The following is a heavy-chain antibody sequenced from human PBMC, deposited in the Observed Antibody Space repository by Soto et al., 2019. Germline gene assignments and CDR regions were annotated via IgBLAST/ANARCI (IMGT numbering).Heavy chain of an antibody. V-gene: IGHV1-18*04. D-gene: IGHD1-7*01. CDR1: GYTFTTSG. CDR2: ISAKSGNT. CDR3: TRAGASDWNYVSTSA. J-gene: IGHJ4*02. Sequence: QLVQSGAEVKKPGVSVKVSCKASGYTFTTSGFNWVRQAPGQGLEWMGWISAKSGNTNYAQKLQGRVTMTTDTATSTVYMELKRLTSDDTAIYYCTRAGASDWNYVSTSAWGQGTLVTVSS.